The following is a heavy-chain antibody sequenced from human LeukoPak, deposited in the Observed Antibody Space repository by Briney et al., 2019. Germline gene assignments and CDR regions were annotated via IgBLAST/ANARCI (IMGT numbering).Heavy chain of an antibody. V-gene: IGHV3-21*01. CDR2: ISSSSSYI. D-gene: IGHD6-13*01. J-gene: IGHJ6*03. Sequence: GGSLRLSCAASGFTFRSYSMNWVRQAPRKGLEWVSSISSSSSYIYYADSVKGRFTISRDNAKNSLYLQMNSLRAEDTAVYYCARDSSSPYYYYYYMDVWGKGTTVTVSS. CDR1: GFTFRSYS. CDR3: ARDSSSPYYYYYYMDV.